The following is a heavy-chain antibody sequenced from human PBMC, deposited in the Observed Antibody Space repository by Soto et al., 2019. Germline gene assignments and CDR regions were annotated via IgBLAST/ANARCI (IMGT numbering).Heavy chain of an antibody. CDR2: LDSDGSTR. CDR3: ARAMDGDFVLHD. D-gene: IGHD4-17*01. CDR1: GFTFSSYW. J-gene: IGHJ4*02. V-gene: IGHV3-74*01. Sequence: EVQLVESGGGLVQPGGSLRLSCAASGFTFSSYWMHWVRQAPGKGLGWVSRLDSDGSTRGYADSVRGRFIISRDNAKNTLFMQMNSLSAEDTAVYYCARAMDGDFVLHDWGQGTLVTVSS.